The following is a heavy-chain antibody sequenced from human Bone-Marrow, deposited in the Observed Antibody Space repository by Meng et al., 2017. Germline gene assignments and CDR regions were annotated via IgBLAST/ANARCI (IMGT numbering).Heavy chain of an antibody. J-gene: IGHJ4*02. Sequence: QGQLVRAGAELKKPGASVKVSGEASGYTFISFYMHWVRQAPGQGPEWLGMIAPSNGNTNYGQRFHGRITVTRDTTTSTVYLELNSLRSEDTALYFCARETPGGTYFDSWGQGTLVTVSS. CDR2: IAPSNGNT. CDR3: ARETPGGTYFDS. CDR1: GYTFISFY. V-gene: IGHV1-46*01. D-gene: IGHD3-16*01.